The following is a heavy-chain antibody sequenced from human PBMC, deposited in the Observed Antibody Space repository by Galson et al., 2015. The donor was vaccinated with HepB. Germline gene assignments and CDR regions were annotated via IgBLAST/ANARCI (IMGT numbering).Heavy chain of an antibody. CDR1: GFTFSSYA. V-gene: IGHV3-23*01. Sequence: SLRLSCAASGFTFSSYAMSWVRQAPGKGLEWVSAISGSGGSTYYADSVKGRFTISRDNSKNTLYLQMNSLRAEDTAVYYCANSRTMVRGVIPGYWGQGTLVTVSS. J-gene: IGHJ4*02. D-gene: IGHD3-10*01. CDR2: ISGSGGST. CDR3: ANSRTMVRGVIPGY.